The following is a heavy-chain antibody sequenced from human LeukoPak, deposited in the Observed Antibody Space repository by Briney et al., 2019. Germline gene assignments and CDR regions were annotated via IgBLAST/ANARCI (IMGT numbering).Heavy chain of an antibody. D-gene: IGHD3-10*01. CDR2: ISGSDDGT. V-gene: IGHV3-23*01. J-gene: IGHJ4*02. Sequence: GGSLRLSCAGSGFTFNNYAMSWVRQAPGKGLEWVSTISGSDDGTYYADSVRGRFTISRDNSKNTLYLQMKALRDEDTATYYCAKRGPIYSSTPGNYFDYWGQGTLVTVSS. CDR1: GFTFNNYA. CDR3: AKRGPIYSSTPGNYFDY.